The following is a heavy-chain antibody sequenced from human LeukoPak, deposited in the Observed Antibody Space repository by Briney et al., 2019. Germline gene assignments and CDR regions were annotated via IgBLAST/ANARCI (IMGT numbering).Heavy chain of an antibody. CDR2: ISYDGSNK. Sequence: PGGSLRLSCAASGFTFSNYGMHWVRQAPGKGLEWVAVISYDGSNKYYADSVKGRFTISIDNSKNTLYLQMNSLRPEDTAVYCCANGYEFESWGQGALVTVSS. CDR3: ANGYEFES. CDR1: GFTFSNYG. V-gene: IGHV3-30*18. D-gene: IGHD2-2*01. J-gene: IGHJ4*02.